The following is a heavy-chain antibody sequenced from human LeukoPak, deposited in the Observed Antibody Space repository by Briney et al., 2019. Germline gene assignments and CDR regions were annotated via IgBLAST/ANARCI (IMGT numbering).Heavy chain of an antibody. CDR2: IYSGGST. Sequence: PGGSLRLSCAASGFTVSSNYMSGVRHARGKALECVSVIYSGGSTYYADSVKGRFTISRDNSKTPLYLQMNSLRDEDTAVSSCARDARFSYCGGDCLDYWGQGTLVTVSS. D-gene: IGHD2-21*02. V-gene: IGHV3-66*01. CDR1: GFTVSSNY. CDR3: ARDARFSYCGGDCLDY. J-gene: IGHJ4*02.